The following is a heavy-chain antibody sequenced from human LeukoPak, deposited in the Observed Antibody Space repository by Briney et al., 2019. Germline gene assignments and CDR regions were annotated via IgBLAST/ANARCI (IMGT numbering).Heavy chain of an antibody. D-gene: IGHD3-9*01. CDR1: GFTFSNYW. CDR2: INSDGSSR. Sequence: GGSLRLSCAASGFTFSNYWMHWVRQAPGKGLVWVSRINSDGSSRNYADSVKGRFTISRDNAKNSLYLQMNSLRAEDTAVYYCARDRVGLRYFDWLSPACFDYWGQGTLVTLSS. V-gene: IGHV3-74*01. J-gene: IGHJ4*02. CDR3: ARDRVGLRYFDWLSPACFDY.